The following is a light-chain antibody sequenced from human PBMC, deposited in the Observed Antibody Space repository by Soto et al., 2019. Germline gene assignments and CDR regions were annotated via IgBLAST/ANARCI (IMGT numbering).Light chain of an antibody. J-gene: IGLJ1*01. CDR2: GVS. CDR1: SSDIGDNDY. Sequence: ALTQPASVSWSPGQSITISCTVTSSDIGDNDYVSWYQQHPDKAPKLMIYGVSNRPSGVSNRFSGSKSGNTASLTISGLQAEDEADYYCTSYTASNTLYLFGTGTNVTV. V-gene: IGLV2-14*01. CDR3: TSYTASNTLYL.